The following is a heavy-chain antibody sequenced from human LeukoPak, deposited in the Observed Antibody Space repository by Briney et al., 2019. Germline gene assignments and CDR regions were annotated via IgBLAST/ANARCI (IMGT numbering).Heavy chain of an antibody. CDR3: ARGGYYGSGSFPDY. J-gene: IGHJ4*02. V-gene: IGHV1-18*01. D-gene: IGHD3-10*01. Sequence: ASVKVSCKASGYSFASFGINWVRQAPGQGLEWMGWISAYNGDTNYAQNLQGRVTMTTDTSTSTAYMDLRSLTSDDTAVYYCARGGYYGSGSFPDYWGQGTLVTVSS. CDR1: GYSFASFG. CDR2: ISAYNGDT.